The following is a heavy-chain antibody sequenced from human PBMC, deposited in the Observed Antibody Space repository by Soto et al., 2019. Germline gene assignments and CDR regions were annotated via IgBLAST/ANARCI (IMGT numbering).Heavy chain of an antibody. CDR2: ISGSGGST. CDR1: GFTFSSYA. V-gene: IGHV3-23*01. CDR3: AKEGSMSSSSVVYYYGMDV. D-gene: IGHD6-6*01. Sequence: GGSLRLSCAASGFTFSSYAMSWVRQAPGKGLEWVSAISGSGGSTYYADSVKGRFTISRDNSKNTLYLQMNSLRAEDTAVYYCAKEGSMSSSSVVYYYGMDVWGQGTTVTVSS. J-gene: IGHJ6*02.